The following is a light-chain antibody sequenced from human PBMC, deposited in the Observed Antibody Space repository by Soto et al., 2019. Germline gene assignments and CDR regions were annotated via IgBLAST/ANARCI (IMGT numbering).Light chain of an antibody. CDR3: CSYAGSSTLVV. V-gene: IGLV2-23*01. CDR2: AGS. CDR1: SSDVGSYNL. Sequence: QSVLTQPASVSGSPGQSITISCTGTSSDVGSYNLVSWYQQHPGKAPKLMIYAGSKRPSGVSNRFSVSKSGNTASLTISGRQAEDEADYYCCSYAGSSTLVVFGGGTKRTVL. J-gene: IGLJ2*01.